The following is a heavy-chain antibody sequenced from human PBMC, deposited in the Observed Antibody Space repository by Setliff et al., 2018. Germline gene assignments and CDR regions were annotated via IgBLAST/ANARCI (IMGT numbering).Heavy chain of an antibody. J-gene: IGHJ6*03. CDR2: MNPNSGNT. V-gene: IGHV1-8*03. Sequence: ASVKVSCKASGGTFSSYAISWVRQATGQGLEWMGWMNPNSGNTGYAQKFQGRVTITRNTSISTAYMELSSLRAEDTAVYYCARVKVIVGATPRTYYMDVWGKGTTVTSP. CDR3: ARVKVIVGATPRTYYMDV. CDR1: GGTFSSYA. D-gene: IGHD1-26*01.